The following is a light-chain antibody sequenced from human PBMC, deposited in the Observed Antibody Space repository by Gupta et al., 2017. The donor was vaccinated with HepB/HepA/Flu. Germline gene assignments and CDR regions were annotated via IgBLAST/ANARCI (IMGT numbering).Light chain of an antibody. CDR3: MQALQTPLT. J-gene: IGKJ4*01. CDR2: LGS. CDR1: QSLLHSNGYTS. V-gene: IGKV2-28*01. Sequence: LVMTPSPLSLPVTPGEPASISCRSSQSLLHSNGYTSLGWYLQKTGQSPQLLIYLGSNRASGVPDRFSGSGSGTDFTLEISRVEAEDVGVYYCMQALQTPLTFGGGTKVEIK.